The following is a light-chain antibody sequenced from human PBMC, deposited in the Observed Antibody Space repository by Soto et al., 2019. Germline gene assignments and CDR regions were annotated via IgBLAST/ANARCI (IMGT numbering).Light chain of an antibody. V-gene: IGLV2-14*01. CDR3: SSYTSDWGV. Sequence: QSALTQPAAVSGSPGQSSTISCTVSSSDVGGYDFVSWYQHHPGKAPKLIIYEVRTRPSGVSDRFSGSKSGNTASLTISGLQAEDEADYYCSSYTSDWGVFGTGTKVTVL. J-gene: IGLJ1*01. CDR1: SSDVGGYDF. CDR2: EVR.